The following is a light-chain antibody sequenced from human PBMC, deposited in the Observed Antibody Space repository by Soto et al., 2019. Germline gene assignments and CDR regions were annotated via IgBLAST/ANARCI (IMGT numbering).Light chain of an antibody. J-gene: IGKJ5*01. CDR1: QSVSSSY. V-gene: IGKV3-20*01. CDR2: DAS. Sequence: EIVLTQSPGTLSLSPGERATLXXRASQSVSSSYLAWYQQRPGQAPRFXIYDASTRATGIPDRFRGSGSGTDFTLTISRLEPEDFAVYYCQQYGRSSITFGQGTRLEIK. CDR3: QQYGRSSIT.